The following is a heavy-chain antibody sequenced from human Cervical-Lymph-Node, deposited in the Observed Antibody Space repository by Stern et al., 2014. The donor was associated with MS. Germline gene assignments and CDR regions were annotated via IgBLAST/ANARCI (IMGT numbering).Heavy chain of an antibody. CDR1: GGSISSYY. J-gene: IGHJ5*02. V-gene: IGHV4-59*01. D-gene: IGHD6-13*01. Sequence: QVQLQESGPGLVKPSETLSLTCTVSGGSISSYYWSWIRQPPGKGLEWIGYIYYSGSTTYNPSLKSRVTISVDTSKNQFSLKLSSVTAADTAMYYCARVGAAGLDPWGQGTLVTVSS. CDR3: ARVGAAGLDP. CDR2: IYYSGST.